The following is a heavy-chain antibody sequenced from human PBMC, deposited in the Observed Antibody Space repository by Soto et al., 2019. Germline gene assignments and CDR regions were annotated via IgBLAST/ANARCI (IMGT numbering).Heavy chain of an antibody. D-gene: IGHD6-13*01. J-gene: IGHJ4*02. V-gene: IGHV4-31*03. CDR2: IYYSGST. Sequence: QLQLQESGPGLVKPSQTLSLTCTVSGGSISSGGYYWSWIRQHPGKGLEWIGFIYYSGSTYYNPRLQSRLTISADTSKTQFSLKLSSVTAADTAVYYCARVGGAAAGTPFDYWGQGTLVTVSS. CDR3: ARVGGAAAGTPFDY. CDR1: GGSISSGGYY.